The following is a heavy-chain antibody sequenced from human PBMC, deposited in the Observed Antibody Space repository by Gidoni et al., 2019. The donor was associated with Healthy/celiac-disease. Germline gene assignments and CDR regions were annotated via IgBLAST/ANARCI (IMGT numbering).Heavy chain of an antibody. D-gene: IGHD3-9*01. CDR2: ISSSSSYI. J-gene: IGHJ6*02. CDR3: ARDFFPTTNYDILTGYYKTYYYYGMDV. Sequence: EVQLVESGGGRVKPGGSRRLSCAASGFTFSRYSMNGVRQAPGRGLEGVSSISSSSSYIYYADSVKGRFTISRDNAKNSLYLQMNSLRAEDTAVYYCARDFFPTTNYDILTGYYKTYYYYGMDVWGQGTTVTVSS. CDR1: GFTFSRYS. V-gene: IGHV3-21*01.